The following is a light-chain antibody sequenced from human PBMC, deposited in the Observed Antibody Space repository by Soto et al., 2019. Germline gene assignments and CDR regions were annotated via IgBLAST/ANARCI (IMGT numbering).Light chain of an antibody. Sequence: EIVLTQSPATLSLPPGERATLSCRASQSVSSYLAWYQQKPGQAPRLLIYDASNSATSIPARFSGSGSGTDFTPTICSLNTEDFAVYYCQQRSNWWTFGQGTKVEIK. CDR2: DAS. J-gene: IGKJ1*01. CDR1: QSVSSY. V-gene: IGKV3-11*01. CDR3: QQRSNWWT.